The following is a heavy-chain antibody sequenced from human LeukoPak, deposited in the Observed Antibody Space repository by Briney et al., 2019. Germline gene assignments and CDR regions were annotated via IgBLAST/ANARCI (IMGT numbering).Heavy chain of an antibody. CDR2: IKQDGSEK. J-gene: IGHJ4*02. CDR1: GFTFSNYG. D-gene: IGHD4-17*01. CDR3: ARKNDYGDFHFDY. V-gene: IGHV3-7*04. Sequence: GGSLRLSCSASGFTFSNYGMHWVRQAPGKGLEWVANIKQDGSEKSYVDSVKGRFTISRDNAKNSLYLQMNSLRAEDTAVYYCARKNDYGDFHFDYWGQGTLVNVSS.